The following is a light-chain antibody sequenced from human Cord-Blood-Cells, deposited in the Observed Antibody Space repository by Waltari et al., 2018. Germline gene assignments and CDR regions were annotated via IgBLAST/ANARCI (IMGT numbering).Light chain of an antibody. Sequence: ELVLTQSLATLSLSPGERATLSCRASQSVSRYLAWYQQKPGQAPRLLIYDASNRATGIPARFSGSASGTDFTLTISSLEPEDFAVYYCQQRSNWPPITFGQGTRLEIK. CDR3: QQRSNWPPIT. J-gene: IGKJ5*01. CDR1: QSVSRY. V-gene: IGKV3-11*01. CDR2: DAS.